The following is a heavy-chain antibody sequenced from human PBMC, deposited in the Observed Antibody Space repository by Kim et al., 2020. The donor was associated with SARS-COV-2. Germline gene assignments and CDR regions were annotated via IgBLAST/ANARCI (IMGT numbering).Heavy chain of an antibody. CDR1: GFTFTGYW. Sequence: GGSLRLSCAASGFTFTGYWMSWVRQAPGKGLEWVANIKQDGSEKNYVDSVKGRFTISRDNAKNSLYLQMNSLRAEDTAVYYCARSYNVDFWGQGTLVTVSS. CDR3: ARSYNVDF. D-gene: IGHD3-10*01. V-gene: IGHV3-7*01. J-gene: IGHJ4*02. CDR2: IKQDGSEK.